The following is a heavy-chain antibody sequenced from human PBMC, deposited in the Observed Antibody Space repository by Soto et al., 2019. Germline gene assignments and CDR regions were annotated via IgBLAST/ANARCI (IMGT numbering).Heavy chain of an antibody. CDR3: AGDYGVYDWYGMDV. J-gene: IGHJ6*02. Sequence: VQLVQSGAEVKKPGSSVKVSCRASGATFRSYAFTWVRQAPGQGLAWMGGISPIFGSTIYARQFQGRVTITADDSASTAYMELNSLSSEDTAVYYCAGDYGVYDWYGMDVWGQGTTVTVSS. CDR2: ISPIFGST. CDR1: GATFRSYA. V-gene: IGHV1-69*01. D-gene: IGHD4-17*01.